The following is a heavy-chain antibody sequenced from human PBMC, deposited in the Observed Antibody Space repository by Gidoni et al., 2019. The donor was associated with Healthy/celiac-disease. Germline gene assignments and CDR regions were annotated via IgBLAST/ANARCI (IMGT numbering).Heavy chain of an antibody. V-gene: IGHV3-48*02. CDR1: GFTFSSYS. Sequence: EVQLVESGGGLVQPGGSLRLSGAASGFTFSSYSINWVRQAPGKGLEWVSSMSSSSSTIYYAGSVKGRFTFSRDNAKNSLYLQMTSLRDEDTAVYYCARGGLSGGSLRGGVWGQGTTVTVSS. CDR2: MSSSSSTI. D-gene: IGHD2-15*01. CDR3: ARGGLSGGSLRGGV. J-gene: IGHJ6*02.